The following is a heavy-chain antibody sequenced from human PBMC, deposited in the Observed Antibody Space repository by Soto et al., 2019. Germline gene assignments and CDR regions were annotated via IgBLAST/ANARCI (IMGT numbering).Heavy chain of an antibody. J-gene: IGHJ4*02. Sequence: EVQLLESGGGLVQPGGSLRLSCAASGFTFSSYAMSWVRQAPGKGLEWVSAISGSGGSTYYADSVKGRFTISRDNSKNPLYLQMSSLRAEDTAVYYCAKGRVLLWFGEEFDYWGQGTLVTVSS. CDR2: ISGSGGST. V-gene: IGHV3-23*01. CDR1: GFTFSSYA. CDR3: AKGRVLLWFGEEFDY. D-gene: IGHD3-10*01.